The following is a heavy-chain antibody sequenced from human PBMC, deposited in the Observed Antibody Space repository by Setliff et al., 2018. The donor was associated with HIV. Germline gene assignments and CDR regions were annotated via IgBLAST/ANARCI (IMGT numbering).Heavy chain of an antibody. J-gene: IGHJ4*02. CDR2: INAGNGNT. V-gene: IGHV1-3*01. CDR1: GYTFTNYA. D-gene: IGHD3-16*01. CDR3: ARIWGIPPLYYFDY. Sequence: ASVKVSCKASGYTFTNYAMHWVRQAPGQGLEWMGWINAGNGNTKYSQKFQGRVTFTRDTSASAAYMDLSSLRSEDTAVYYCARIWGIPPLYYFDYWGQGTLVTVSS.